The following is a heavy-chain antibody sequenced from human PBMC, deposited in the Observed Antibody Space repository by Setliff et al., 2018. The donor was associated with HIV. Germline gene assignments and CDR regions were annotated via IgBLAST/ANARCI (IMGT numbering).Heavy chain of an antibody. CDR2: ISYSGST. CDR3: ATNSDTSGYPPPPFDY. CDR1: GDSISSSSYY. D-gene: IGHD3-22*01. V-gene: IGHV4-39*01. J-gene: IGHJ4*02. Sequence: PSETLSLTCTVSGDSISSSSYYWGWIRRPPGKGLEWIGSISYSGSTYYNPSLKSRVTISVDTSKNQFSLKLSSVTAADTAVYYCATNSDTSGYPPPPFDYWGQGTLVTVSS.